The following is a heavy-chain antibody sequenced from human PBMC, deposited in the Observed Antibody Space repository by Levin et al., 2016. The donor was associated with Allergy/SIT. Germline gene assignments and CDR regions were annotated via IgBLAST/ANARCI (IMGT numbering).Heavy chain of an antibody. J-gene: IGHJ4*02. D-gene: IGHD3-10*01. CDR2: IYHGGRA. CDR3: VRRNWDITMVRGALFDY. Sequence: SETLSLTCTVSGGFISNGGYSWNWIRQTPGKGLEWIGYIYHGGRANYNPSLRSRLTISIDTSKNQFSLKLRSVTAADTAVYYCVRRNWDITMVRGALFDYWGQGTLVTVSS. CDR1: GGFISNGGYS. V-gene: IGHV4-30-2*01.